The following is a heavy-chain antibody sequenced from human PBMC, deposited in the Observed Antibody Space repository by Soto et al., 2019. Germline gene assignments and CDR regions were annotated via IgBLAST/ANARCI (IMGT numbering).Heavy chain of an antibody. J-gene: IGHJ3*02. D-gene: IGHD3-22*01. CDR3: AHTGITMIVVLAFDI. V-gene: IGHV2-5*01. Sequence: QITLKESGPTLVKPTQTLTLTCTFSGFSLSTSGVGVGWIRQPPGKALEWLALIYWNDDKRYSPSLKSRLTITKDTSKNQVVLTMTNMDPLDTATYYCAHTGITMIVVLAFDIWGQGTMVTVSS. CDR2: IYWNDDK. CDR1: GFSLSTSGVG.